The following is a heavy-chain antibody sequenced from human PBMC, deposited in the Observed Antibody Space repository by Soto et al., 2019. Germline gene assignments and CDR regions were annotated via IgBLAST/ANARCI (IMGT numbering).Heavy chain of an antibody. J-gene: IGHJ4*02. V-gene: IGHV3-15*01. CDR2: IKSKTDGGTT. CDR1: GFTFSNAW. CDR3: TTDPQKTLIQLWP. Sequence: PGGSLRLSCAASGFTFSNAWMSWVRQAPGKGLEWVGRIKSKTDGGTTDYAAPVKGRFTISRDDSKNTLYLQMNSLKTEDTAVYYCTTDPQKTLIQLWPWGQGTLVTVSS. D-gene: IGHD5-18*01.